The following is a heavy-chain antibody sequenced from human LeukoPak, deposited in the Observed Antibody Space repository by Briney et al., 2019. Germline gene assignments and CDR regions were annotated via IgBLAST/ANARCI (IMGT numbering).Heavy chain of an antibody. Sequence: SVKVSCKASGYTFTGYYMHWVRQAPGQGLEWMGRINPNSGGTNYAQKFQGRVTMTRDTSISTAYMELSRLRSDDTAVYYCARELWFGELTLDYWGQGTLVTVSS. CDR2: INPNSGGT. J-gene: IGHJ4*02. CDR3: ARELWFGELTLDY. CDR1: GYTFTGYY. V-gene: IGHV1-2*06. D-gene: IGHD3-10*01.